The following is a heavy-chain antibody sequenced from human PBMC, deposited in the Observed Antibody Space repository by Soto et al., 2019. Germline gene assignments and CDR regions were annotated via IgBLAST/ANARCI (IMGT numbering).Heavy chain of an antibody. V-gene: IGHV3-74*01. CDR1: GFTFISYW. D-gene: IGHD3-16*01. CDR2: IKGDGSTA. CDR3: ARGVPGYYAVDV. Sequence: GGSLRLSCAASGFTFISYWIHWVRQAPGKGLVWVSRIKGDGSTANSADSAKGRFTISRDNAKNTLYLQVDSLRAEDTAVYYCARGVPGYYAVDVWGQGTTVTVSS. J-gene: IGHJ6*02.